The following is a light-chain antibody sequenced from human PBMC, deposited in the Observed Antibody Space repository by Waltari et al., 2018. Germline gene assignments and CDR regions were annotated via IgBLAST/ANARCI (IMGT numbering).Light chain of an antibody. J-gene: IGKJ2*01. Sequence: RSRQVLSKRSWDWYQQEPGQVPRILIYVACSRAAASPDRCSGSGTEPDLTLTISRLEREAFAVYYGQQYGSSVMYTFGQGTKLEIE. CDR2: VAC. CDR1: QVLSKRS. V-gene: IGKV3-20*01. CDR3: QQYGSSVMYT.